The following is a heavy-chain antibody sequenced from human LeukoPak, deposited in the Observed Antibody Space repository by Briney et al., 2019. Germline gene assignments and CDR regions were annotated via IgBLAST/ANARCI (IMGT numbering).Heavy chain of an antibody. CDR3: ARGYCSGGTCSENHSHYFGMDV. V-gene: IGHV4-59*01. D-gene: IGHD2-15*01. CDR2: IYYSGNT. J-gene: IGHJ6*02. Sequence: SETLSLTCTVSGDSISTYYWSWIRQPPGKGLEWIGYIYYSGNTNYNPSLKSRVTISVETSKNQFSLKLSSVTAADTAVYYCARGYCSGGTCSENHSHYFGMDVWGQGTKVTVSS. CDR1: GDSISTYY.